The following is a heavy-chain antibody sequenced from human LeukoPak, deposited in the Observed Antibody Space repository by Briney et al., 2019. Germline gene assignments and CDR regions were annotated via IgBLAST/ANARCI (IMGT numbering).Heavy chain of an antibody. D-gene: IGHD5-18*01. J-gene: IGHJ4*02. Sequence: GGSLRLCCAASGFTFSNYNMNWVRQAPGKGLEWVSSISSSSSYRYYADSVKGRFTISRDNAKNSLFLQMNSLRAEDTAVYYCARVDTLDYWGQGTLVTVSS. CDR1: GFTFSNYN. CDR3: ARVDTLDY. CDR2: ISSSSSYR. V-gene: IGHV3-21*01.